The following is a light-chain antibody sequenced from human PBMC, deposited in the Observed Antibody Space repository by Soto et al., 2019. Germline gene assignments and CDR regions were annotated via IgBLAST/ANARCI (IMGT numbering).Light chain of an antibody. Sequence: EIVLTQSPATLSAFPGDRVTLSCRASQALNTRLAWYQHKPGQSARRLIYLTSNRAASVPARLSAWRSETDFTLTISDVEPEDFAVYYCHQRQSWPRTFGQGTKADIK. CDR1: QALNTR. J-gene: IGKJ1*01. V-gene: IGKV3-11*01. CDR2: LTS. CDR3: HQRQSWPRT.